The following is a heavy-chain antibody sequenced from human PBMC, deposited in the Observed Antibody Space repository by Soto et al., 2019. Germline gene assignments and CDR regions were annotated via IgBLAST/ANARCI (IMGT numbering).Heavy chain of an antibody. D-gene: IGHD6-19*01. CDR2: IYYSGST. Sequence: ASETLSLTCTVSGGSISSSGYYWGWIRQPPGKGLEWIGSIYYSGSTYYNPSLKSRVTISVDTSKNQFSLKLSSVTAADTAVYYCARLPAKYSSGPYGGYWGQGTLVTVSS. J-gene: IGHJ4*02. V-gene: IGHV4-39*01. CDR3: ARLPAKYSSGPYGGY. CDR1: GGSISSSGYY.